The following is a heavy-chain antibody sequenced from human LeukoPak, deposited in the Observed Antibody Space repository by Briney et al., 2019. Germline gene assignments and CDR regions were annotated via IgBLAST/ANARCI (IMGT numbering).Heavy chain of an antibody. Sequence: SVKVSCKASGGTFSSYAISWVRQAPGQGLEWMGRIIPILGIANYAQKFQGRVTITADKSTSTAYMELSSLRSEDTAVYYCARGGSYGPVDYWGQGTLVTVSS. D-gene: IGHD1-26*01. CDR2: IIPILGIA. J-gene: IGHJ4*02. CDR1: GGTFSSYA. CDR3: ARGGSYGPVDY. V-gene: IGHV1-69*04.